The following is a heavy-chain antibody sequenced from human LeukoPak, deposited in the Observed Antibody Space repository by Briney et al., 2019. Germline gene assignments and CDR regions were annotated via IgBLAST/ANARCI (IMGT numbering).Heavy chain of an antibody. Sequence: PGGSLRLSCAASGFTFSNYAMSWVRQAPGKGLEWVSAISGSGSSTYHADSVKGRFTISRDNSKNTLYLQMNSLRAEDTAVYYCAKGSFADPFDIWGQGIMVTVSS. J-gene: IGHJ3*02. CDR3: AKGSFADPFDI. CDR1: GFTFSNYA. V-gene: IGHV3-23*01. D-gene: IGHD3-10*01. CDR2: ISGSGSST.